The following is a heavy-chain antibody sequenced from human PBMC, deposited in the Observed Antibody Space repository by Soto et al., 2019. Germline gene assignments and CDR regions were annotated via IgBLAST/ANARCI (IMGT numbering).Heavy chain of an antibody. CDR2: ISASDYST. Sequence: VPLLESGGGLVQPGGSLRLSCTASGFTFTQYAMSWVRRAPGKGREWDSAISASDYSTYYAASVKGRFTISSDNAKNTLYLQMNSLRAEETAVYYCAKEEAVRGASFASWGQGTLVTVSS. D-gene: IGHD3-10*01. CDR3: AKEEAVRGASFAS. CDR1: GFTFTQYA. J-gene: IGHJ4*02. V-gene: IGHV3-23*01.